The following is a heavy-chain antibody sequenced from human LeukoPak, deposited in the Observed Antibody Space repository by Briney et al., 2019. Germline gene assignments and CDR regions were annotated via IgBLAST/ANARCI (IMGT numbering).Heavy chain of an antibody. D-gene: IGHD3-10*01. J-gene: IGHJ4*02. CDR3: ARGARSMVRGPNIDY. CDR1: GYSISSVYY. Sequence: PSETLSLTCTVSGYSISSVYYWGWIRQPPGEGLEGIGTIYHSGSTYYNPSLKRRVTISVDTSKNQLSLKVSSVTAADTAVYYCARGARSMVRGPNIDYWGQGTLVTVSS. CDR2: IYHSGST. V-gene: IGHV4-38-2*02.